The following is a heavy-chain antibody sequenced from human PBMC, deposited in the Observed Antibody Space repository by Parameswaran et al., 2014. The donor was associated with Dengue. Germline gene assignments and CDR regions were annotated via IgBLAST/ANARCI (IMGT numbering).Heavy chain of an antibody. D-gene: IGHD2-15*01. CDR3: ARQWVARGYYYYGMDV. J-gene: IGHJ6*02. Sequence: VRQMPGKGLEWIGSIYYSGSTYYNPSLKSRVTISVDTSKNQFSLKLSSVTAADTAVYYCARQWVARGYYYYGMDVWGQGTTVTVSS. CDR2: IYYSGST. V-gene: IGHV4-39*01.